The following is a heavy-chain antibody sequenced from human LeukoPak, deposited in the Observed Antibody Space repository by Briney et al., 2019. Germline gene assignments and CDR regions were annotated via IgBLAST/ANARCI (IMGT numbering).Heavy chain of an antibody. Sequence: ASVKVSCKASGYTFTDYYMHWVRQAPGQGLEWMGWIKPDSGDTHYVQKFQGRVTMTRDTSITTAYMELRLSSDDTAVYYCARFDQDWGTFDYWGQGTVVTVSP. CDR2: IKPDSGDT. D-gene: IGHD7-27*01. V-gene: IGHV1-2*02. CDR1: GYTFTDYY. J-gene: IGHJ4*02. CDR3: ARFDQDWGTFDY.